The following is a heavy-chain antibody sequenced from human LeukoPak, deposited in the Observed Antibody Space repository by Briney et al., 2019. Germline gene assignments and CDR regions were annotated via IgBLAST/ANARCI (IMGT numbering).Heavy chain of an antibody. V-gene: IGHV3-48*03. CDR2: ISSSGSTI. Sequence: PGGSLRLSCAASGFTFSSYEMNWVRQAPGKGLEWVSYISSSGSTIYYADSVKGRFTISRDDAKNSLYLQMNSLRAEDTAVYYCARGHSGGNFDYWGQGTLVTVSS. CDR3: ARGHSGGNFDY. D-gene: IGHD3-10*01. J-gene: IGHJ4*02. CDR1: GFTFSSYE.